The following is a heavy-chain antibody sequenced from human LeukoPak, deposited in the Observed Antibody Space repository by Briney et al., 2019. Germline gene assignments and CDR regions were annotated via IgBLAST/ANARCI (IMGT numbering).Heavy chain of an antibody. CDR2: IYYSGST. Sequence: SQTLSLTCAVSGGSISSGGYSWSWIRQPPGKGLEWIGYIYYSGSTYYNPSLKSRVTISVDTSKNQFSLKLSSVTAADTAVYYCARDRGYGGNPGGDYWGQGTLVTVSS. CDR1: GGSISSGGYS. V-gene: IGHV4-30-4*08. CDR3: ARDRGYGGNPGGDY. J-gene: IGHJ4*02. D-gene: IGHD4-23*01.